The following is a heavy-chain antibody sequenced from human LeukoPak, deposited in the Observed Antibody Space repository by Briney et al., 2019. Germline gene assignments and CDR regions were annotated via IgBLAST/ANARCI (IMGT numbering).Heavy chain of an antibody. CDR2: INHSGST. CDR1: GGSFSGYY. Sequence: SETLSLTCAVYGGSFSGYYWSWIRQPPGKGLEWIGEINHSGSTNYNPSLKSRVTISVDTSKNQFSLKLSSVTAADTAVYYCARANPYGSGSYHNWFDPWGQGTLVTVSS. J-gene: IGHJ5*02. D-gene: IGHD3-10*01. V-gene: IGHV4-34*01. CDR3: ARANPYGSGSYHNWFDP.